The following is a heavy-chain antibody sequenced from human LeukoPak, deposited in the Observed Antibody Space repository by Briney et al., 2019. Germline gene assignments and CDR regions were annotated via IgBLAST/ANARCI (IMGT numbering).Heavy chain of an antibody. J-gene: IGHJ6*02. D-gene: IGHD3-3*01. V-gene: IGHV3-48*03. CDR1: GFTFSSYE. Sequence: PGGSLRLSCAASGFTFSSYEMNWVRQAPGKGLEWVSYISSSGSTIYYADSVKGRFTISRDNAKNSLYLQMNSLRAEDTAVYYCARALLYYDFWSGYYPYYGMDVWGQGTRSPSP. CDR2: ISSSGSTI. CDR3: ARALLYYDFWSGYYPYYGMDV.